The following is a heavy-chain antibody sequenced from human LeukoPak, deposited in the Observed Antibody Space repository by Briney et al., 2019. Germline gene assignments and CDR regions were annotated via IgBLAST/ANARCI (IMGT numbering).Heavy chain of an antibody. CDR3: ARDREMATIFDY. CDR1: GFTFSSYW. J-gene: IGHJ4*02. V-gene: IGHV3-74*01. CDR2: INSDGSST. Sequence: RGSLRLFRAASGFTFSSYWMHWVRQAPGKGLVWVSRINSDGSSTSYADSVKGRFTISRDNAKNTLYLQMNSLRAEDTAVYYCARDREMATIFDYWGQGTLVTVSS. D-gene: IGHD5-24*01.